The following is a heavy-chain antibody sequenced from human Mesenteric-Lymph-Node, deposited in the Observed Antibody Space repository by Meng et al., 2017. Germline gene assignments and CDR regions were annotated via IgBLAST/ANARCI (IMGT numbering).Heavy chain of an antibody. J-gene: IGHJ4*02. Sequence: QVQLQQWGAGLLKPSETLSLTCAVDGGSFSGYDWSWIRQPPGKGLEWIGEINHSGSTNYNPSLKSRVTISVDKSKNQFSLKLSSVTAADTAMYYCARGGGCSSSSCDLDYWGQGVLVTVSS. V-gene: IGHV4-34*01. D-gene: IGHD2-2*01. CDR1: GGSFSGYD. CDR3: ARGGGCSSSSCDLDY. CDR2: INHSGST.